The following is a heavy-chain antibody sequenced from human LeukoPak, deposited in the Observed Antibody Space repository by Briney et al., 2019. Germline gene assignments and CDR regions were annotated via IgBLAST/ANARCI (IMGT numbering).Heavy chain of an antibody. CDR2: MNPNSGNT. J-gene: IGHJ4*02. D-gene: IGHD1-26*01. CDR3: ATQYSGSYYVDY. Sequence: ASVKVSCKASGYTFTSYDINWVRQATGQGLEWMGWMNPNSGNTGYAQKFQGRVTMTRNTSISTAYMELSSLRSEDTAVYYCATQYSGSYYVDYWGQGTLVTVSS. CDR1: GYTFTSYD. V-gene: IGHV1-8*01.